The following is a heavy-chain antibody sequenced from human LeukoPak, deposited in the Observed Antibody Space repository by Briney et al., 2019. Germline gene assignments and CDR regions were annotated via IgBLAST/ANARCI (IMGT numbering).Heavy chain of an antibody. Sequence: SETLSLTCTVSGGSMNSHYWSWIRQPAGKGLEWIGRIYTSGSTSYSPSLKSRVTMSVDTSKNQFSLKLSSVTAADTAVYYCARGGGRDGYNYGYWGQGTLVTVSS. J-gene: IGHJ4*02. CDR3: ARGGGRDGYNYGY. CDR2: IYTSGST. CDR1: GGSMNSHY. D-gene: IGHD5-24*01. V-gene: IGHV4-4*07.